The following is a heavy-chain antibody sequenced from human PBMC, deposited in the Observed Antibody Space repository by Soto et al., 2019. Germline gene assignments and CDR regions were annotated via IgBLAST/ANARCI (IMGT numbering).Heavy chain of an antibody. CDR2: INSDGSST. CDR3: ARIRAYYESSGYYY. V-gene: IGHV3-74*01. J-gene: IGHJ4*02. D-gene: IGHD3-22*01. Sequence: EVQLVESGGGLVQPGESLRLSCADSGFTFSSYWMHWVRQAPGKGLVWVSRINSDGSSTSYADSVKGRFTISRDNAKNTLYLHINSLRAEDTAVYYCARIRAYYESSGYYYWGQGTLVTVSS. CDR1: GFTFSSYW.